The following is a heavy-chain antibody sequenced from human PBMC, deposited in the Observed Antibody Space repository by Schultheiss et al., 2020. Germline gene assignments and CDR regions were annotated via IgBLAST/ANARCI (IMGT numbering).Heavy chain of an antibody. Sequence: SETLSLTCAVYGGSFSGYYWSWIRQPPGKGLEWIGEINHSGSTNYNPSLKSRVTISVDRSKNQFSLKLSSVTAADTAVYYCARVVRNYYYGMDVWGQGTTVTVSS. CDR3: ARVVRNYYYGMDV. CDR2: INHSGST. J-gene: IGHJ6*02. V-gene: IGHV4-34*01. CDR1: GGSFSGYY.